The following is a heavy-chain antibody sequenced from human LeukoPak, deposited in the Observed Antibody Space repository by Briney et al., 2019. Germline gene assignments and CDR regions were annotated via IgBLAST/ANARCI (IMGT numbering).Heavy chain of an antibody. J-gene: IGHJ3*02. V-gene: IGHV4-4*02. CDR2: SYHSGST. Sequence: SGTLSLTCAVSGGSISSSNWWSWVRQPPGKGLAWMGESYHSGSTNYNPSLKSRGTISVDKSKTQCSLKLSSVPAADTAVYYCARAGDSSSWYVRAFDIWGQGTMVTVSS. D-gene: IGHD6-13*01. CDR1: GGSISSSNW. CDR3: ARAGDSSSWYVRAFDI.